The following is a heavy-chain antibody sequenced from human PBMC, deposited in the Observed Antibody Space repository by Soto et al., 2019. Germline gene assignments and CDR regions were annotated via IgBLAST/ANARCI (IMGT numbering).Heavy chain of an antibody. V-gene: IGHV3-30-3*01. CDR2: ISYDGSNK. Sequence: QVQLVESGGGVVQPGRSLRLSCAASGFTFSSYAMHWVRQAPGKGLEWVAVISYDGSNKYYADSVKGRFTISRDNSKNTLYLQMNSLRAEDTAVYYCARNPSYFDYWGQGTLVTVSS. J-gene: IGHJ4*02. CDR1: GFTFSSYA. CDR3: ARNPSYFDY.